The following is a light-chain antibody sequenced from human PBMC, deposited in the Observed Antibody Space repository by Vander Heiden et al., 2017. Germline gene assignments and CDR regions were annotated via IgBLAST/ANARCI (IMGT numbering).Light chain of an antibody. CDR3: QVWDSRSTHYV. CDR2: DDT. J-gene: IGLJ1*01. V-gene: IGLV3-21*02. CDR1: NLGGQS. Sequence: SNVLTQAPSVSVAPGQTARISCGGDNLGGQSVQWYQQKPGQAPVLVVYDDTKRPSGSPERLSGSRSGNTATLTISRVEAGDEADYYCQVWDSRSTHYVFGTGTKVTVL.